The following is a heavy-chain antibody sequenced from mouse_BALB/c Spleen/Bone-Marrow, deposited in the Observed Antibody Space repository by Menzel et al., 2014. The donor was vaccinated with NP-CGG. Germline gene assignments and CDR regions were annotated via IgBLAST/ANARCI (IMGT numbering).Heavy chain of an antibody. CDR2: IDPYNGGT. V-gene: IGHV1S135*01. Sequence: VQLQQSGPELVKPGASVKVSCKASGYAFTSYNMYWVKQSHGKSLEWIGYIDPYNGGTNYYQKFKGKATLTVDKSSSTAYMHLNCLTSEDSAVYYCASYGNYGWFAYWGQGTLVTVSA. J-gene: IGHJ3*01. CDR1: GYAFTSYN. CDR3: ASYGNYGWFAY. D-gene: IGHD2-1*01.